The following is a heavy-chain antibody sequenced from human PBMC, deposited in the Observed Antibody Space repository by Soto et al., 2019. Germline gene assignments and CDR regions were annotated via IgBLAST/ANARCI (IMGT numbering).Heavy chain of an antibody. V-gene: IGHV1-69*06. CDR3: NRGSEYDFWSGYL. CDR1: GGTSTRYA. J-gene: IGHJ4*02. Sequence: QERLVQSGAEVRKPGSSVKVSCKVTGGTSTRYAINWVRQAPGQGLEWMGGIVPIFGTSKYAQKFQGRVTITADTSTNIAYMELRRLRSEDTAVYYCNRGSEYDFWSGYLWGQGTLVSVSS. CDR2: IVPIFGTS. D-gene: IGHD3-3*01.